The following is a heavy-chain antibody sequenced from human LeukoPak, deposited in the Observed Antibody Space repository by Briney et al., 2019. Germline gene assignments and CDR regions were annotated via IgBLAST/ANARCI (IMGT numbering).Heavy chain of an antibody. CDR3: ARSHYDTSGSPIFGLGVDY. V-gene: IGHV4-30-2*01. CDR2: IYHSGST. J-gene: IGHJ4*02. D-gene: IGHD3-22*01. Sequence: PSQTLSLTCAVSGGSISSGGYSWSWIRQPPGKGLEWIGYIYHSGSTYYNPSLKSRVTISVDRSKNQFSLKLSSVTAADTAVYYCARSHYDTSGSPIFGLGVDYWGQGTLVTVSS. CDR1: GGSISSGGYS.